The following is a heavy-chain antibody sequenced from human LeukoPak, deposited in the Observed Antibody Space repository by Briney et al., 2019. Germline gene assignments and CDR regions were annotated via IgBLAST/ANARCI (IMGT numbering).Heavy chain of an antibody. D-gene: IGHD3-22*01. J-gene: IGHJ1*01. CDR3: AREYDSSGYEVYFQH. CDR2: ISSSSSYI. CDR1: GFTFSSYS. V-gene: IGHV3-21*01. Sequence: KPGGSLRLSCAASGFTFSSYSMNWVRQAPGKGLEWVSSISSSSSYIYYADSVKGRFTISGDNAKNSLYLQMNSLRAEDTAVYYCAREYDSSGYEVYFQHWGQGTLVTVSS.